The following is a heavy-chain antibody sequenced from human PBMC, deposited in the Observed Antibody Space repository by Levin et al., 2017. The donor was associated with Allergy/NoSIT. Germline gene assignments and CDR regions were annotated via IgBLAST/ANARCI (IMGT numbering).Heavy chain of an antibody. CDR2: IYPGDSDT. CDR1: GYSFTSYW. D-gene: IGHD3-22*01. Sequence: GESLKISCKGSGYSFTSYWIGWVRQMPGKGLEWMGIIYPGDSDTRYSPSFQGQVTISADKSISTAYLQWSSLKASDTAMYYCARRDTMIVVGGGGMDVWGQGTTVTVSS. J-gene: IGHJ6*02. V-gene: IGHV5-51*01. CDR3: ARRDTMIVVGGGGMDV.